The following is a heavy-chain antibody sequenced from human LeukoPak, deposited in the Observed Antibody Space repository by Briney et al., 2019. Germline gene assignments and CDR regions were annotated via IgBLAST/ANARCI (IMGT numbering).Heavy chain of an antibody. Sequence: PGGSLRLSCAASGFTVSSDYMSWVRQAPGKGLEWVSVIYSGGRTYYADSVKGRFTISRDNSKNTLYLQMNSLRAEDTAVYYCARINRSGMDVWGQGTTVTVSS. CDR3: ARINRSGMDV. CDR1: GFTVSSDY. CDR2: IYSGGRT. V-gene: IGHV3-66*02. D-gene: IGHD2/OR15-2a*01. J-gene: IGHJ6*02.